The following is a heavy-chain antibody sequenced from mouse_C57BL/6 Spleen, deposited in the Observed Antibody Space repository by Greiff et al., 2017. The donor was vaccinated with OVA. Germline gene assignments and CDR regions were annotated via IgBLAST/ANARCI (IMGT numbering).Heavy chain of an antibody. D-gene: IGHD3-2*02. CDR2: IYPGSGST. J-gene: IGHJ3*01. CDR1: GYTFTSYW. Sequence: VQLQQPGAELVKPGASVKMSCKASGYTFTSYWITWVKQRPGQGLEWIGDIYPGSGSTNYNEKFKSKATLTVDTSSSTAYMQLSSLTSEDSAVYYCARQTAQAMAWFAYWGQGTLVTVSA. V-gene: IGHV1-55*01. CDR3: ARQTAQAMAWFAY.